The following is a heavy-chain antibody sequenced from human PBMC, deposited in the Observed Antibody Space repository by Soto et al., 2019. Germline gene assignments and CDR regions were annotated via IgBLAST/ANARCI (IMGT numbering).Heavy chain of an antibody. CDR1: GFTFSGHG. J-gene: IGHJ4*02. CDR2: IKDDGTNK. CDR3: ARGGGSGGWIFDH. Sequence: QVQLVESGGGVVQPGGSLRLSCAASGFTFSGHGMHWVRQAPGKGLEWVAVIKDDGTNKYYADSVQGRFTISRDNSKNTLSLQMNVLRAEDTGVYYCARGGGSGGWIFDHWGQGTLVGVSS. D-gene: IGHD6-19*01. V-gene: IGHV3-33*01.